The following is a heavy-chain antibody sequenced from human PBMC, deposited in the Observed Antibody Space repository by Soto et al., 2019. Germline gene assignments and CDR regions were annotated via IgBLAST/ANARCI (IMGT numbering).Heavy chain of an antibody. CDR3: ARPITIFGVVIPYYYYGMDV. J-gene: IGHJ6*02. CDR1: GGTFSSYA. Sequence: SVKVSCKASGGTFSSYAISWVRQAPGQGLEWMGGIIPIFGTANYAQKFQGRVTITADESTSTAYMELSSLRSEDTAVHYCARPITIFGVVIPYYYYGMDVWGQGATVTVSS. CDR2: IIPIFGTA. V-gene: IGHV1-69*13. D-gene: IGHD3-3*01.